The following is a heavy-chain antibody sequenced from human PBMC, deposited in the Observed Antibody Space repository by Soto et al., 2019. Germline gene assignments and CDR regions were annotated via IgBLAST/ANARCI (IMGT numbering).Heavy chain of an antibody. CDR1: GHTFTNYG. CDR2: ISGYNGHT. CDR3: ARLRYSGTCFFDS. J-gene: IGHJ4*02. V-gene: IGHV1-18*01. D-gene: IGHD1-26*01. Sequence: QVQLVQSGAEVKKPGASVKVSCKASGHTFTNYGINWVRQAPGQGLEWMGWISGYNGHTNYAQKFQGRVTMTADTSTSTAYMDLRSLRSDDTAVYYCARLRYSGTCFFDSWGQGTLVTVSS.